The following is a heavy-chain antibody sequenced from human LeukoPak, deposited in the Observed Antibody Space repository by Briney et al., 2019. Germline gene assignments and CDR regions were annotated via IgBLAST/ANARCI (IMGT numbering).Heavy chain of an antibody. V-gene: IGHV3-66*01. D-gene: IGHD3-22*01. CDR1: GFTVSGNY. CDR2: IYSGGST. CDR3: AKEDDSSGYYYRPASFDY. J-gene: IGHJ4*02. Sequence: QSGGSLRLSCAASGFTVSGNYMSWVRQAPGKGLEWISAIYSGGSTYYADSVKGRFTISRDNSKNTLYLQMNSLRAEDTAVYYCAKEDDSSGYYYRPASFDYWGQGTLVTVSS.